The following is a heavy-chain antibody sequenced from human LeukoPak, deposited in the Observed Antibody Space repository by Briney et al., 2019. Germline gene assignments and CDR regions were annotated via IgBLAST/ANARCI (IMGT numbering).Heavy chain of an antibody. D-gene: IGHD3-22*01. CDR1: GFTFSSYS. V-gene: IGHV3-21*01. Sequence: GGSLRLSCAASGFTFSSYSMNWVRQAPGKGLEWVSSISSSSSYIYYADSVKGRFTISRDNAKNSLYLQMNSLRAEDTAVYYCVRPGHDSSGYYPFDYWGQGTLVTVSS. CDR3: VRPGHDSSGYYPFDY. J-gene: IGHJ4*02. CDR2: ISSSSSYI.